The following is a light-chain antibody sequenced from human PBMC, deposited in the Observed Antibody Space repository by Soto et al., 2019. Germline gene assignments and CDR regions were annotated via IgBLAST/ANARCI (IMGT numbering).Light chain of an antibody. CDR1: QSVTSD. V-gene: IGKV3-15*01. CDR2: DAS. Sequence: ETDLTKYVFTMSVSPEEKAPLSCRASQSVTSDLAWYQQKSGQPPRLLIFDASTRATGVPARFIGSGSGTEFTLTISSLQSEDFGFYYCQQYNNWPWTSGQGAKVDI. CDR3: QQYNNWPWT. J-gene: IGKJ1*01.